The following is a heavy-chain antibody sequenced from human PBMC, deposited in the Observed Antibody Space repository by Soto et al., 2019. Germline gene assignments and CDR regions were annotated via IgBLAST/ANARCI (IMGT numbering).Heavy chain of an antibody. D-gene: IGHD3-10*01. CDR1: GFTFSGHT. V-gene: IGHV3-21*01. J-gene: IGHJ4*02. CDR3: ARCMGFDGSGYAFFDS. CDR2: VSRSSSYI. Sequence: GGSLRLSCAASGFTFSGHTINWVRQAPGKGLEWVSSVSRSSSYIYYADSVKGRFTVSRDDAEKSLHLQMNSLRAEDTAIYYCARCMGFDGSGYAFFDSWGQGTQVTVSS.